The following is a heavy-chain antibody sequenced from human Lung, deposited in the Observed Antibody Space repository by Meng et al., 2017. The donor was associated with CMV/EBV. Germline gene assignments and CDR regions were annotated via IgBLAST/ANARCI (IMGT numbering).Heavy chain of an antibody. D-gene: IGHD3-9*01. J-gene: IGHJ4*02. CDR3: AKTPRADWSVDY. V-gene: IGHV1-3*01. CDR1: GYTFTSYT. Sequence: QVQLVESGAEVKKPWASVKVSCKASGYTFTSYTMYWVRQGPGQRLEWMGWINAGNGNTKYSQKFQGRVTITRDTSARTAYMEVSSLRSEDTAVYYCAKTPRADWSVDYWGQGTLVTVSS. CDR2: INAGNGNT.